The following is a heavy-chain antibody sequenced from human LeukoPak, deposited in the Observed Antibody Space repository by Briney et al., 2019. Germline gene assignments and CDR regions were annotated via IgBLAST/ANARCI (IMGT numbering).Heavy chain of an antibody. D-gene: IGHD1-26*01. CDR1: GFTFSSYW. CDR2: ISGSGGST. Sequence: GGSLRLSCAASGFTFSSYWMSWVRQAPGKGLEWVSAISGSGGSTYYADSVKGRFTISRDNSKNTLYLQMNSLRAEDTAVYYCAKIRAEWELLFDYWGQGTLVTVSS. J-gene: IGHJ4*02. CDR3: AKIRAEWELLFDY. V-gene: IGHV3-23*01.